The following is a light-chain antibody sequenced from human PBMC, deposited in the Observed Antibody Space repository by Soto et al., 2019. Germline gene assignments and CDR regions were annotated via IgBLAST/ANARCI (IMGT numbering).Light chain of an antibody. CDR2: GNS. Sequence: QSVLTQPPSVSGAPGQRVTISCTGSSSNIGAGYYVHWYQQLPGTAPKLLIYGNSNRPSGVPDRFSGSKSGTSASLAITGLQAEDEADYSCQSYDSSLRGGVFGGGTKVTVL. V-gene: IGLV1-40*01. J-gene: IGLJ2*01. CDR3: QSYDSSLRGGV. CDR1: SSNIGAGYY.